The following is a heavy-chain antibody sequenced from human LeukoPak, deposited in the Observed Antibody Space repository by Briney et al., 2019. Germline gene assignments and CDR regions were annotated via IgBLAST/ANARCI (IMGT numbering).Heavy chain of an antibody. Sequence: GGSLRLSCAASGFTFSSYGMHWVRQAPGKGLEWVAVISYDGSNKYYADSVKGRFTISRDNAKNSLYLQMNSLRAEDTAVYYCARFEQQLANYFDYWGQGTLVTVSS. CDR1: GFTFSSYG. CDR2: ISYDGSNK. J-gene: IGHJ4*02. D-gene: IGHD6-13*01. CDR3: ARFEQQLANYFDY. V-gene: IGHV3-30*03.